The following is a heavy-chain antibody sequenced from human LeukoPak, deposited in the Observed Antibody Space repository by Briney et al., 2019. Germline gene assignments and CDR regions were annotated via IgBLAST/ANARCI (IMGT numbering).Heavy chain of an antibody. V-gene: IGHV3-48*04. CDR2: ISSSATTI. Sequence: GGSLRLSCAGSGFTFSSYRMNWVRQAPGKGLEWVSFISSSATTIYYTDSVKGRFTISRDNSKNSVYLQMSSLRVEDTAVYYCAREVDPDVPIGIEDTDAFDLWGQGTLVTVSS. J-gene: IGHJ3*01. D-gene: IGHD1-14*01. CDR3: AREVDPDVPIGIEDTDAFDL. CDR1: GFTFSSYR.